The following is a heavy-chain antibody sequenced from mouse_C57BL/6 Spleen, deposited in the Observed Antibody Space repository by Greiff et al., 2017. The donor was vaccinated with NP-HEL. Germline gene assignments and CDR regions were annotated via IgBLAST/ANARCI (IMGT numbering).Heavy chain of an antibody. CDR2: IDPSDSYT. D-gene: IGHD1-2*01. CDR3: ARRDYYGKFDY. V-gene: IGHV1-50*01. J-gene: IGHJ2*01. Sequence: QVQLQQPGAELVKPGASVKLSCKASGYTFTSYWMQWVKQRPGQGLEWIGEIDPSDSYTNYNQKFKGKATLTVDTSSSTAYMQLSSLTSEDSAVYYCARRDYYGKFDYWGQGTTLTVSS. CDR1: GYTFTSYW.